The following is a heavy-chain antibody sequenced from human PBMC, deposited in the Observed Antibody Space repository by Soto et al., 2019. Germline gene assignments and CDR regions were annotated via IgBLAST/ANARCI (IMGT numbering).Heavy chain of an antibody. D-gene: IGHD6-6*01. Sequence: QVQLQESGPGLVKPSQTQSLTCTVSGGSISSGGYYWSWIRQHPGKGLEWIGYIYYTGSAYYNPSLESRVTISVDSSKNQFSLKLSSVTAADTAVYYCVRFGSSSWNWFDPWGQGTLVTVSS. CDR3: VRFGSSSWNWFDP. J-gene: IGHJ5*02. CDR2: IYYTGSA. V-gene: IGHV4-31*03. CDR1: GGSISSGGYY.